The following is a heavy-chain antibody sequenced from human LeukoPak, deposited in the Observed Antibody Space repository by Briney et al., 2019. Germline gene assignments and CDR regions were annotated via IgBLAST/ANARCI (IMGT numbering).Heavy chain of an antibody. Sequence: GASVKVSCKASGGTFISYAISWVRQAPGQGGGGRGGIIPIFGTANYAQKFQGRVTITPDESTSTAYMELSSLRSEDTAVYYCARNLGYCSSTSCYDYMDVWGKGTTVTVSS. CDR2: IIPIFGTA. CDR3: ARNLGYCSSTSCYDYMDV. CDR1: GGTFISYA. J-gene: IGHJ6*03. D-gene: IGHD2-2*01. V-gene: IGHV1-69*13.